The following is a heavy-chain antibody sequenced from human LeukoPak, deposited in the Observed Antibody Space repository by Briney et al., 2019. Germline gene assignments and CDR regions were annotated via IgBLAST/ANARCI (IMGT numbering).Heavy chain of an antibody. CDR3: ARGGDYPFDY. D-gene: IGHD4-17*01. CDR2: IKSDGSNT. J-gene: IGHJ4*02. CDR1: GFTFNNYY. V-gene: IGHV3-74*01. Sequence: GGSLRLSCAASGFTFNNYYMHWARQAPGKGLVWVSRIKSDGSNTNYADSVKGRFTISRDNAKNTLYLQMNSLRAEDTALYYCARGGDYPFDYWGQGTLVTVSS.